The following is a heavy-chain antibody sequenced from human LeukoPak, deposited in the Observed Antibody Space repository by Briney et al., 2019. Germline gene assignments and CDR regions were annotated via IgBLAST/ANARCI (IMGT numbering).Heavy chain of an antibody. CDR2: IYSDGST. J-gene: IGHJ4*02. V-gene: IGHV3-53*01. CDR1: GFTVSSNY. Sequence: PGGSLRLSCAASGFTVSSNYMSWVRQAPGKGLEWVSVIYSDGSTYFADSVKGRFTISRHNSKNTLYLQMNSLRADDTAVYYCASYGGNSDSDYWGQGTLVTVSS. CDR3: ASYGGNSDSDY. D-gene: IGHD4-23*01.